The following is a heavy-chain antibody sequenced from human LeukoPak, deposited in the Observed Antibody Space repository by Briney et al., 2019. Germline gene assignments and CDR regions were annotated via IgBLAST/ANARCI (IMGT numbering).Heavy chain of an antibody. CDR3: ARCASPYYDFWSGYYLHFDY. CDR1: GDSVSSNSAA. CDR2: TYYRSKWYN. Sequence: SQTPSLTCAISGDSVSSNSAAWTWIRQSPSRGLEWLGRTYYRSKWYNDYAVSVKSRITINPDTSKNQFSLQLNSVTPEDTAVYYCARCASPYYDFWSGYYLHFDYWGQGTLVTVSS. J-gene: IGHJ4*02. D-gene: IGHD3-3*01. V-gene: IGHV6-1*01.